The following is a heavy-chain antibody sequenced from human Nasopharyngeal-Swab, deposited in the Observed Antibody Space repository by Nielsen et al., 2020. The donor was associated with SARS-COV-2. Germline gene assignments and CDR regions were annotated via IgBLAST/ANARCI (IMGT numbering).Heavy chain of an antibody. CDR1: GYSFTSYW. V-gene: IGHV5-51*01. Sequence: KVSCKGSGYSFTSYWIGWVRQMPGKGLEWMGIIHPGDSDTRYSPSFQGQVTISADKSISTAYLQWSSLKASDTAMYYCARPTYYYDSSGYYSPGRPDAFDIWGQGTMVTVSS. CDR3: ARPTYYYDSSGYYSPGRPDAFDI. J-gene: IGHJ3*02. D-gene: IGHD3-22*01. CDR2: IHPGDSDT.